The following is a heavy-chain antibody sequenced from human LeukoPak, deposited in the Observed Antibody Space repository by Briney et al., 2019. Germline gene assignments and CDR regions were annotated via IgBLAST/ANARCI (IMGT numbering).Heavy chain of an antibody. J-gene: IGHJ5*02. Sequence: GGSLRLSCAASGFTFSSYWMSWVRQAPGKGLEWVANIKQDGSEKYYVDSVKGRFTISRDNAKNSLYLQMSSLRAEDTAVYYCARDSYCSGGSCYGTIWFDPWGQGTLVTVSS. CDR3: ARDSYCSGGSCYGTIWFDP. D-gene: IGHD2-15*01. CDR1: GFTFSSYW. V-gene: IGHV3-7*01. CDR2: IKQDGSEK.